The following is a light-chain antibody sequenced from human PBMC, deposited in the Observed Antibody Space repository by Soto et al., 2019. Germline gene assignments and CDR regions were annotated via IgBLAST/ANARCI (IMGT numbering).Light chain of an antibody. V-gene: IGKV3-20*01. CDR1: QTVSNKY. Sequence: EIVLTQSPGTLPLSPGDRATLSCRASQTVSNKYLGWYQQQPGQAPRRLMFGTSNRDTGAPDRFSGSGSGTEFTLTISRLEPEDFAAYYCQQDDSPPITFGQGTRLEIK. CDR3: QQDDSPPIT. J-gene: IGKJ5*01. CDR2: GTS.